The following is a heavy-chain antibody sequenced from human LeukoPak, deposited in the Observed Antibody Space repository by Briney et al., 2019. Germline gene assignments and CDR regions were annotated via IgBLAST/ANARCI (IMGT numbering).Heavy chain of an antibody. CDR3: ARDSRGSYYMDV. D-gene: IGHD1-26*01. J-gene: IGHJ6*03. Sequence: SETLSLTCTVSGGSISSSSYYWGWIRQPPGKGLEWIGSIYYSGSTYYNPSLKSRVTISVDTSKNQFSLKLSSVTAADTAVYYCARDSRGSYYMDVWGKGTTVTISS. CDR1: GGSISSSSYY. CDR2: IYYSGST. V-gene: IGHV4-39*07.